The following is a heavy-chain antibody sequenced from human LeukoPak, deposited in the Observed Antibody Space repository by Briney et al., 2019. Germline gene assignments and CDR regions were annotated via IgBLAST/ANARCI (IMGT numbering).Heavy chain of an antibody. J-gene: IGHJ4*02. CDR3: CRFAYTYGPFDY. Sequence: PSEALSLTCSVSGGSMSSDYYSWIRQPAGKGLEWIGRIYTSGSTNYNPSLQSRVTMSVDTSKNQFSLRLSSVAADTAVYYCCRFAYTYGPFDYWGQGTLVAVSS. V-gene: IGHV4-4*07. CDR2: IYTSGST. D-gene: IGHD3-16*01. CDR1: GGSMSSDY.